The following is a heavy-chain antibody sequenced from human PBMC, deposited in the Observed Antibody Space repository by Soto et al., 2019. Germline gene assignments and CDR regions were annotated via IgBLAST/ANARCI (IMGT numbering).Heavy chain of an antibody. V-gene: IGHV5-10-1*01. Sequence: GESLKIYCKGSGYRFTTYWINWVRQMPGKGLEWMGRFDPSNSYTNYSPSFKGHVTISADKSISTASLQWSSLKAADTAMYYCARQEWVSSSSLDYWGQGTMVTVSS. CDR3: ARQEWVSSSSLDY. D-gene: IGHD6-6*01. J-gene: IGHJ4*02. CDR2: FDPSNSYT. CDR1: GYRFTTYW.